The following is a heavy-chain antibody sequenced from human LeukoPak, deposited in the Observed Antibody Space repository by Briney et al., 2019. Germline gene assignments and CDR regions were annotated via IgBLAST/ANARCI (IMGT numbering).Heavy chain of an antibody. Sequence: GGSLRLSCAASGFTVSSNYMSWVRQAPGKGLEWISVIYSGGSTYYADSVKGRFTISRDNSKNTLYLQMNNLRAEDTAVYYCARGYLLHYYDSSGYSDYWGQGTLVTVSS. D-gene: IGHD3-22*01. CDR2: IYSGGST. J-gene: IGHJ4*02. CDR1: GFTVSSNY. V-gene: IGHV3-66*01. CDR3: ARGYLLHYYDSSGYSDY.